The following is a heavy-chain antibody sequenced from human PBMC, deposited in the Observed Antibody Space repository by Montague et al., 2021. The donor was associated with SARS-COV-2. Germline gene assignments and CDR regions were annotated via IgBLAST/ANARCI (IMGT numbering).Heavy chain of an antibody. CDR1: GFSVSISGLC. CDR3: ARIPEYSSGGGPDWYFDL. V-gene: IGHV2-70*01. J-gene: IGHJ2*01. Sequence: PALVKPTQTLTLTCTFSGFSVSISGLCVSWIRQPPGKALEWLALIDWDDDTYYGTSLKTRLAISKDTSKNQVVLTMTDMDPVDTGTYYCARIPEYSSGGGPDWYFDLWGRGTLVTVSS. CDR2: IDWDDDT. D-gene: IGHD6-19*01.